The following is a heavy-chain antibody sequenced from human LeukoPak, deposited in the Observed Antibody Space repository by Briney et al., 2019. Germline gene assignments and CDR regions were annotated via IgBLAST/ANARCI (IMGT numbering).Heavy chain of an antibody. CDR3: ASSPQRYCSGGSCYQPSYYYYYMDV. D-gene: IGHD2-15*01. CDR2: INHSGST. Sequence: SETLSLTCAVYGGSFSGYYWSWIRQPPGKGLEWIREINHSGSTNYNPSLKSRVTISVDTSKNQFSLKLSSVTAADTAVYYCASSPQRYCSGGSCYQPSYYYYYMDVWGKGTTVTVSS. CDR1: GGSFSGYY. V-gene: IGHV4-34*01. J-gene: IGHJ6*03.